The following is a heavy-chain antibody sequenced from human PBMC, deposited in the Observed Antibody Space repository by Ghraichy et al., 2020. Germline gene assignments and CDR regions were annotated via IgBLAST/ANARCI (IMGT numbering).Heavy chain of an antibody. CDR2: INHSGST. V-gene: IGHV4-34*01. D-gene: IGHD3-10*01. CDR3: ARGRQLLWFGEFGFDY. CDR1: GGSFSGYY. J-gene: IGHJ4*02. Sequence: SETLSLTCAVYGGSFSGYYWSWIRQPPGKGLEWIGEINHSGSTNYNPSLKSRVTISVDTSKNQFSLKLSSVTAADTAVYYCARGRQLLWFGEFGFDYWGQGTLVTVSS.